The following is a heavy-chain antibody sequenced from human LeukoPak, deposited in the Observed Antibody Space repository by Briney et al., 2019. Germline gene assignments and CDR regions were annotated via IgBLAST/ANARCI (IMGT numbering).Heavy chain of an antibody. D-gene: IGHD2-15*01. J-gene: IGHJ4*02. CDR2: INPHSGGT. Sequence: ASVKVSCKASGYTFTGYYMHWVRQAPGQGLEWMGWINPHSGGTKYAQKCQGRVTMTRGMSISTAYMELSRLRSDDTAVYYCARVGYCSGGSCDYWGQGTLVTVSS. V-gene: IGHV1-2*02. CDR3: ARVGYCSGGSCDY. CDR1: GYTFTGYY.